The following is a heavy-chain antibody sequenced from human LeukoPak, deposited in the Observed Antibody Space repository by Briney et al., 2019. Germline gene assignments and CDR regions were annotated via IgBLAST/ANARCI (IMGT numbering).Heavy chain of an antibody. J-gene: IGHJ3*02. Sequence: TGGSLRLSCAASGFTFSSYAMSWVRQAPGKGLEWVSAISGSGGSTYYADSVKGRFTISRDNSKNTLYLQMNSLRAEDTAVYYCAKAGCSSTSCYMHAFDIWGQGTMVTVSS. CDR1: GFTFSSYA. V-gene: IGHV3-23*01. CDR3: AKAGCSSTSCYMHAFDI. D-gene: IGHD2-2*02. CDR2: ISGSGGST.